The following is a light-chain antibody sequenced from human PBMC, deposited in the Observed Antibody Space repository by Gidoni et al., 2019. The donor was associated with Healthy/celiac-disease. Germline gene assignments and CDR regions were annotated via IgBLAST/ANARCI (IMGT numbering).Light chain of an antibody. J-gene: IGKJ2*03. CDR3: MQALQTPYS. Sequence: DFVMTQSPLSMPVTPGEPASIPCRSSQSLLHSNGYNYLDWYLQKPGQSPQLLVYLGTNRASGVPDRFSGSGSGTDFTLKISRVEAEDVGVYYCMQALQTPYSLGQGTKLEIK. CDR2: LGT. V-gene: IGKV2-28*01. CDR1: QSLLHSNGYNY.